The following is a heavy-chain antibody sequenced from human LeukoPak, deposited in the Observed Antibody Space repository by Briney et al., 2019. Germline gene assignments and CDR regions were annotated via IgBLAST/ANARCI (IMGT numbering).Heavy chain of an antibody. Sequence: GGSLSLSCTASGFTFGDYAMSWVRQAPGKGLEWVGFIRSKAYGGTTEYAASVKGRFTTSRDDSKSIAYLQMNSLKTEDTAVYYCTRDNLWFGLPMDVWGKGTTVTVSS. CDR2: IRSKAYGGTT. CDR1: GFTFGDYA. J-gene: IGHJ6*03. CDR3: TRDNLWFGLPMDV. D-gene: IGHD3-10*01. V-gene: IGHV3-49*04.